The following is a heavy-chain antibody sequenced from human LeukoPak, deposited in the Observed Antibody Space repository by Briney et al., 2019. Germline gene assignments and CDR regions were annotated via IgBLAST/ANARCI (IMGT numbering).Heavy chain of an antibody. J-gene: IGHJ4*02. CDR1: GYTFTSYY. D-gene: IGHD2-2*01. CDR3: ARDLIQDIVVVPAAPGAVDY. CDR2: IHPSGGST. V-gene: IGHV1-46*01. Sequence: ASVKVSCKASGYTFTSYYMHWVRQAPGQGLEWMGIIHPSGGSTSYAQKFQGRVTMTRDTSTSTVYMELSSLRSEDTAVYYCARDLIQDIVVVPAAPGAVDYWGQGTLVTVSS.